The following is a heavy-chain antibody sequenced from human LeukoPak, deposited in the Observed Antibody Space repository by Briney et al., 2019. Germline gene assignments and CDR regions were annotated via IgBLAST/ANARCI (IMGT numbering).Heavy chain of an antibody. D-gene: IGHD3-10*01. Sequence: GESLKISCKGSGYGFTSYWIGWVRQMPGKGLEWMGIIYPGDSDTRYSPSLQGQVTISADKSINTAYLQWSSLKASDTAMYYCVRKYHGSGSYPDYWGQGTLVTVSS. CDR1: GYGFTSYW. J-gene: IGHJ4*02. CDR2: IYPGDSDT. V-gene: IGHV5-51*01. CDR3: VRKYHGSGSYPDY.